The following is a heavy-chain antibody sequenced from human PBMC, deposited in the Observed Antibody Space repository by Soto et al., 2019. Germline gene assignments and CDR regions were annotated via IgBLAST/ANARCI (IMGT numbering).Heavy chain of an antibody. CDR2: IYPGDSDT. CDR3: VRGLNWNYIMTSIDT. J-gene: IGHJ5*02. Sequence: GDSMTISGNRSGNHVTSYWIGLVRQMPGKGLEWMGIIYPGDSDTRYSPSFQGQVTISADKSISTAYLQWSSLKASDTAMYYCVRGLNWNYIMTSIDTWGQSSEVTVSA. D-gene: IGHD3-16*01. CDR1: GNHVTSYW. V-gene: IGHV5-51*01.